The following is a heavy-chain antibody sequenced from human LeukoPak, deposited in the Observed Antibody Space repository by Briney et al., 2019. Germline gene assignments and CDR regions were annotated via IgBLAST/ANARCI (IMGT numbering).Heavy chain of an antibody. CDR3: ASGRGRGAFDF. CDR2: ISAYNGNT. D-gene: IGHD3-10*01. J-gene: IGHJ4*02. V-gene: IGHV1-18*01. CDR1: GYTFTSYD. Sequence: ASVKVSCKASGYTFTSYDLNWVRRATGQGLEWMGWISAYNGNTNYAQKLQGRVTMTTDTSTSTAYMELRSLRSDDTAVYYCASGRGRGAFDFWGQGTLVTVSS.